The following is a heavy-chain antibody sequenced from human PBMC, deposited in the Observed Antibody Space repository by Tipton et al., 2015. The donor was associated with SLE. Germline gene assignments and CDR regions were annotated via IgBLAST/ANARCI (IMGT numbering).Heavy chain of an antibody. CDR2: INHSGST. CDR3: ARGASWGLELDY. V-gene: IGHV4-39*07. J-gene: IGHJ4*02. Sequence: PGLVKPSETLSLTCTVSGGSISSSSYYWGWIRQPPGKGLEWIGEINHSGSTNYNPSLKSRVTISVDTSKNQFSLKLSSVTAADTAVYYCARGASWGLELDYWGQGTLVTVSS. CDR1: GGSISSSSYY. D-gene: IGHD1-7*01.